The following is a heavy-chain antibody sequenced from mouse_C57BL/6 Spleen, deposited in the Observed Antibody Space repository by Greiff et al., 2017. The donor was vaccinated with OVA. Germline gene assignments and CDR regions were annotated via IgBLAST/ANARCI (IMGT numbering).Heavy chain of an antibody. D-gene: IGHD2-1*01. V-gene: IGHV14-2*01. J-gene: IGHJ2*01. CDR2: IDPEDGDT. CDR3: ARSFYGNLDYFDY. CDR1: GFNIKDYY. Sequence: VQLQQSGAELVKPGASVKLSCTASGFNIKDYYMHWVKQRPEQGLEWIGRIDPEDGDTKYAPNFQGKATITADTSSNTAYLQLSSLTSEDTAVYYCARSFYGNLDYFDYWGQGTTLTVSS.